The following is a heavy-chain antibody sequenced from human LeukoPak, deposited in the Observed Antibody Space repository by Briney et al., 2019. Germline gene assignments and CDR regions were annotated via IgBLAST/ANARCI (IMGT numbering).Heavy chain of an antibody. CDR2: ISPSGGST. J-gene: IGHJ6*04. D-gene: IGHD3-10*01. CDR1: GYTFTSNY. CDR3: ARARNTYYYGDV. Sequence: ASVKVSCKAFGYTFTSNYMHWVRQAPGQGPEWMGVISPSGGSTTYAQKLQGRVTMTTDTSTSTAYMELRSLRSDDTAVYYCARARNTYYYGDVWGKGTTVTISS. V-gene: IGHV1-46*01.